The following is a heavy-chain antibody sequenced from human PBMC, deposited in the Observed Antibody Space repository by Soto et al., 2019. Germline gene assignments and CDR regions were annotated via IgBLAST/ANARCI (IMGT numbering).Heavy chain of an antibody. Sequence: QVQLVESGGGVVQPGRSLRLSCAASGFTFSSYGMHWVRQAPGKGLEWVAGISYDGSKKYYADSVKGRFTISRDNPNNTLYMQMNSLRDEDTGVYYCATGVCLLGVGAHLLGGMDVWGQGTTFTVSS. D-gene: IGHD3-10*01. CDR3: ATGVCLLGVGAHLLGGMDV. CDR2: ISYDGSKK. J-gene: IGHJ6*02. CDR1: GFTFSSYG. V-gene: IGHV3-30*03.